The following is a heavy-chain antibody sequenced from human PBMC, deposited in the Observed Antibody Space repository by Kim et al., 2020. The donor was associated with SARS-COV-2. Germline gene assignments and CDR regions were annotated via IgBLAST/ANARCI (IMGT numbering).Heavy chain of an antibody. CDR3: VRDLWFGESVGFDY. D-gene: IGHD3-10*01. V-gene: IGHV3-66*01. Sequence: YADSVGGRFTISSDNSKNMLYLQLNSLRGDDTAMYYCVRDLWFGESVGFDYWGQGTLVSVSS. J-gene: IGHJ4*02.